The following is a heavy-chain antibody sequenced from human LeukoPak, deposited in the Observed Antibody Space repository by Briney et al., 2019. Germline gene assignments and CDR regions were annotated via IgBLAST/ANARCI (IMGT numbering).Heavy chain of an antibody. J-gene: IGHJ6*03. V-gene: IGHV1-18*01. Sequence: ASVKVSCKASGYTFTSYGISWVRQAPGQGLEWMGWISAYNGNTNYAQKFQGRVTMTRDTSISTAYMELSSLRSEDTAVYYCARGPDFDFWSGYSNYYYYYYMDVWGKGTTVTVSS. CDR3: ARGPDFDFWSGYSNYYYYYYMDV. CDR1: GYTFTSYG. D-gene: IGHD3-3*01. CDR2: ISAYNGNT.